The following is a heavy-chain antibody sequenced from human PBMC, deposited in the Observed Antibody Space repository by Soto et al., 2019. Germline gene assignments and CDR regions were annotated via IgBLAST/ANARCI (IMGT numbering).Heavy chain of an antibody. CDR1: GFTFSDYY. Sequence: GGSLRLSCAASGFTFSDYYMSWIRQAPGKGLEWVSYISSNNSYTNYADSVKGRFTISRDNAKNSLYLQMNSLRAEDTAVYYCARDSPGQRRYDILTGYSRIWFDPCGQRT. V-gene: IGHV3-11*05. CDR2: ISSNNSYT. CDR3: ARDSPGQRRYDILTGYSRIWFDP. D-gene: IGHD3-9*01. J-gene: IGHJ5*02.